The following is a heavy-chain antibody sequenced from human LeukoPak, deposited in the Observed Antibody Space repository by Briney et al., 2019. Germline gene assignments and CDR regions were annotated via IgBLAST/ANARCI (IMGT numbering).Heavy chain of an antibody. V-gene: IGHV3-7*04. CDR2: IKQDGSKK. Sequence: GGPLRLSCVASGFPFSSYWMTWVRQAPGKGLEWVANIKQDGSKKSSVDSVKGRFTISRDNAKNSLYLQMNSLRAEDTAIYYCTRVGYIDEGIDYWGRGTLVTVTS. J-gene: IGHJ4*02. CDR3: TRVGYIDEGIDY. CDR1: GFPFSSYW. D-gene: IGHD5-24*01.